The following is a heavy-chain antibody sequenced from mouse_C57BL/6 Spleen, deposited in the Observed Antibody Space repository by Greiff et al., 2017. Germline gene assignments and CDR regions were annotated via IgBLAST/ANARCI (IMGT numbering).Heavy chain of an antibody. V-gene: IGHV1-55*01. CDR2: IYPGSGST. J-gene: IGHJ4*01. Sequence: QVQLKQPGAELVKPGASVKMSCKASGYTFTSYWITWVKQRPGQGLEWIGDIYPGSGSTNYNEKFKSKATLTVDTASSTAYMQLSSLTSEDSAVYYCARRDYYAMDYWGQGTSVTVSS. CDR1: GYTFTSYW. CDR3: ARRDYYAMDY.